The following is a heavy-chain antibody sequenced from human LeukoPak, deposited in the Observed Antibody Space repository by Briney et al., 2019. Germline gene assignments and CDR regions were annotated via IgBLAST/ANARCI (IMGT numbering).Heavy chain of an antibody. Sequence: SETLSLTCTVSGGSISSYYWSWIRQPPGKGLEWIGYIYYSGSTNYNPSLKSRVTISVDTSKNQFSLKLSSVTAADTAVYYCATGPGWGGLQHWGQGTLVTVSS. V-gene: IGHV4-59*01. D-gene: IGHD3-16*01. CDR3: ATGPGWGGLQH. CDR2: IYYSGST. J-gene: IGHJ1*01. CDR1: GGSISSYY.